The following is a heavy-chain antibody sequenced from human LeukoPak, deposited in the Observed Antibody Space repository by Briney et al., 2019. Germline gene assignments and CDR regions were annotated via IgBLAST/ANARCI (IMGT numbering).Heavy chain of an antibody. CDR3: ARGTIFGSCYMDV. CDR1: GGSFSGYY. V-gene: IGHV4-34*01. CDR2: VNHSGST. J-gene: IGHJ6*03. D-gene: IGHD3-3*01. Sequence: PSETLSLTCAVYGGSFSGYYWSWIRQPPGKGLEWIGEVNHSGSTNYNPSLKSRVTISVDTSKNQFSLKLSSVTAADTAVYYCARGTIFGSCYMDVWGKGTTVTVSS.